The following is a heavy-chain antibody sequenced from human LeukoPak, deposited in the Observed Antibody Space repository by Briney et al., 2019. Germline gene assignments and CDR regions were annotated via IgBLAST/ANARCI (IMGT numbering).Heavy chain of an antibody. CDR2: ISSSSSYI. D-gene: IGHD3-22*01. CDR1: GFTFSSYS. V-gene: IGHV3-21*01. CDR3: AREDSSGYYGF. Sequence: GGSLRLSCAASGFTFSSYSMNWVRQAPGKGLEWVSSISSSSSYIYYADSVKGRFTISRDNAKNSLYLQMNSLRAEDTAVYYCAREDSSGYYGFWGQGTLVTVSS. J-gene: IGHJ4*02.